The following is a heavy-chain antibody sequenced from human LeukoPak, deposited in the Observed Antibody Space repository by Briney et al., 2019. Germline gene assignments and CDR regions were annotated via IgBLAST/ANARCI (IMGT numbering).Heavy chain of an antibody. CDR2: IRSKAYGGRT. CDR3: TRAAYSSSPTDY. Sequence: GGSLRLSCTASGFTLGDYAMRWFRQAPGKGLEWVGFIRSKAYGGRTEYAASVKSRFIISRDDSKSIAYQQMNSLKTEDTAVYYCTRAAYSSSPTDYWGQGTLVTVSS. D-gene: IGHD6-13*01. J-gene: IGHJ4*02. CDR1: GFTLGDYA. V-gene: IGHV3-49*03.